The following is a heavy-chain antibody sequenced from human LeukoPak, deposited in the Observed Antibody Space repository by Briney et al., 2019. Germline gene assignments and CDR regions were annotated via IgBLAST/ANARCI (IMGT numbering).Heavy chain of an antibody. V-gene: IGHV4-38-2*01. CDR1: GYSISSGYY. Sequence: PSETLSPTCAVSGYSISSGYYWGWIRQPPGKGLERIGSIYHSGSTYYNPSLKSRVTISVDTSKNQFSLKLSSVTAADTAVYYCASSSSAHLFDYWGQGTLVTVSS. D-gene: IGHD6-6*01. CDR3: ASSSSAHLFDY. J-gene: IGHJ4*02. CDR2: IYHSGST.